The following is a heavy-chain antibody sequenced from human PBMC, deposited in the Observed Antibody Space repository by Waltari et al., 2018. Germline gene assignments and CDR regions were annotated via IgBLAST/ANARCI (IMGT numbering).Heavy chain of an antibody. V-gene: IGHV4-38-2*01. CDR1: GYSISSGYY. D-gene: IGHD3-3*01. J-gene: IGHJ4*02. CDR2: IYHSGGT. Sequence: QVQLQESGPGLVKPSETLSLSCAVSGYSISSGYYWGWIRQPPGKGLEWIGSIYHSGGTYYNPCLKSRVTISVDTARTQFSLKLSSVTAADTAVYYCASPIFGVVNTGGPFDYWGQGTLVTVSS. CDR3: ASPIFGVVNTGGPFDY.